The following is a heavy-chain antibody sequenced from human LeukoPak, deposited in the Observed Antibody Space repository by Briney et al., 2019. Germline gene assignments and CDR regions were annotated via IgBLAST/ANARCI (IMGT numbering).Heavy chain of an antibody. Sequence: GGSLRLSCAASGFIFSSYEMNRVRQAPGKGLEWVANIRQDGSEKYYVDPVKGRFTISRDNARNSLFLQMSSLRAEDTAVYYCARYYDGSAYNDAFDIWGQGTKVTVS. CDR3: ARYYDGSAYNDAFDI. J-gene: IGHJ3*02. D-gene: IGHD3-22*01. V-gene: IGHV3-7*05. CDR2: IRQDGSEK. CDR1: GFIFSSYE.